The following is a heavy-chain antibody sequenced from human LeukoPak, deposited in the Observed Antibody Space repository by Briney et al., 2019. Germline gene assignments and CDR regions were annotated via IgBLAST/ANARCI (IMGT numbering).Heavy chain of an antibody. V-gene: IGHV1-24*01. CDR1: GYTLTELS. J-gene: IGHJ6*02. Sequence: ASVKVSCKVSGYTLTELSMHWVRQAPGKGLEWMGGCDPEDGETIYAQKFQGRVTMTEDTSTDTAYMELSSLRSEDTAVYYCATDRSVTTIDYYYYGMDVWGQGTTVTVSS. CDR2: CDPEDGET. D-gene: IGHD4-17*01. CDR3: ATDRSVTTIDYYYYGMDV.